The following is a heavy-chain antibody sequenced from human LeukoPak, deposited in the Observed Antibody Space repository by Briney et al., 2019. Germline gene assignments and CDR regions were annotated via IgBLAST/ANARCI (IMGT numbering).Heavy chain of an antibody. Sequence: GGSLILSCAASGFTFSSYSMNWVRQAPGKGLQWVSSISSSSSYIYYADSVKGRFTISRDNAKNSLYLQMNSLRAEDTAVYYCARDQGENSYYYDSSGYCPDYWGQGPLVTVSS. CDR2: ISSSSSYI. CDR1: GFTFSSYS. CDR3: ARDQGENSYYYDSSGYCPDY. V-gene: IGHV3-21*01. J-gene: IGHJ4*02. D-gene: IGHD3-22*01.